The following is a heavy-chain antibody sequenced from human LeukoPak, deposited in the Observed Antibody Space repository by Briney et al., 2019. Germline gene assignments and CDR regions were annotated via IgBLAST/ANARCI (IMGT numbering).Heavy chain of an antibody. Sequence: SETLSLTCAVYGGSFSGYYWSWIRQPPGKGLEWIGEIKHSGSTNYNPSLKSRVTISVDTSKNQFSLKLSSVTAADTAVYYCARGPVPAATYDYWGQGTLVTVSS. D-gene: IGHD2-2*01. CDR1: GGSFSGYY. CDR3: ARGPVPAATYDY. CDR2: IKHSGST. J-gene: IGHJ4*02. V-gene: IGHV4-34*01.